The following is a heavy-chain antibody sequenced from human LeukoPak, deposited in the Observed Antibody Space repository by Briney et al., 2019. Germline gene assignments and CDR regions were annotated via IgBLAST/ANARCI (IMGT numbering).Heavy chain of an antibody. V-gene: IGHV3-7*05. J-gene: IGHJ6*02. CDR2: IKEDGSEK. CDR3: AKSGRYYYYGVDV. Sequence: GGSLRLSCAASGFTFSSYWMSWVRQAPGKGLEWVANIKEDGSEKNYVDSVKGRFTISRDNAKNSLDLQMNSLRAEDTALYYCAKSGRYYYYGVDVWGQGATVTVSS. D-gene: IGHD6-25*01. CDR1: GFTFSSYW.